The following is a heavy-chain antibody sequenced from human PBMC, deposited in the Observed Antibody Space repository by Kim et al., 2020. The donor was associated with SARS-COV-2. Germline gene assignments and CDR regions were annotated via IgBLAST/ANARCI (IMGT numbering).Heavy chain of an antibody. CDR2: ISGSGGST. Sequence: GGSLRLSCAASGFTFSSYAMSWVRQAPGKGLEWVSAISGSGGSTYYADSVKGRFTISRDNSKNTLYLQMNSLRAEDTAVYYCAKATFGDPTKYYFDYWGQGTLVTVSS. CDR3: AKATFGDPTKYYFDY. V-gene: IGHV3-23*01. CDR1: GFTFSSYA. J-gene: IGHJ4*02. D-gene: IGHD3-10*01.